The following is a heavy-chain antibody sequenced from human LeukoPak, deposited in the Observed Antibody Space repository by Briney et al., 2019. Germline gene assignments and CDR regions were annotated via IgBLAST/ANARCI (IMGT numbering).Heavy chain of an antibody. D-gene: IGHD5-18*01. Sequence: GGSLRLSCAASGFTFSNYCMSWVRQAPGKGLEFVSDINHNGSEKYYLDSVKDRFTISRDNAKNSLYLQMNRLRAEDTAVYYCARERGKLAGRIQVWLGAFYMWGQGKMGTVSS. CDR1: GFTFSNYC. V-gene: IGHV3-7*03. J-gene: IGHJ3*02. CDR2: INHNGSEK. CDR3: ARERGKLAGRIQVWLGAFYM.